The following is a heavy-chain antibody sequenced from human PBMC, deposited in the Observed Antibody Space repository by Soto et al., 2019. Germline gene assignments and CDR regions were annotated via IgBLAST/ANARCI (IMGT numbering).Heavy chain of an antibody. CDR1: GFTFSNYY. J-gene: IGHJ3*02. V-gene: IGHV3-7*05. CDR2: INQDGSEK. CDR3: ARYVGEI. Sequence: EAQLVESVGALVQPGESLRLSCAASGFTFSNYYMTWVRQAPGKGLQWVASINQDGSEKYSVDSVKGRFTISRDNGKNSVYLQMNSLRVEDTAVYYCARYVGEIWGHGTKVTVSS. D-gene: IGHD2-15*01.